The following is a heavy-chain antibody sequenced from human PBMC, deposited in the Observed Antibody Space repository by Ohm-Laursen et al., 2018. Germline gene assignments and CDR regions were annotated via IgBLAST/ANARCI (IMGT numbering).Heavy chain of an antibody. CDR3: ARGFSGWWGRIDY. Sequence: SETLSLTCTVSGGSISSYYWTWIRQPPGKGLEWIGHIDYSGSTNYNPSLKSRVTMSIDASRKQFSLKLSSVTAADAAVYYCARGFSGWWGRIDYWGQGILVTVSS. CDR2: IDYSGST. V-gene: IGHV4-59*08. CDR1: GGSISSYY. D-gene: IGHD6-19*01. J-gene: IGHJ4*02.